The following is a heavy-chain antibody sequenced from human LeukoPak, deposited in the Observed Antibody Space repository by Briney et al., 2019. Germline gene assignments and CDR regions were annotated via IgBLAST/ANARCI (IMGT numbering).Heavy chain of an antibody. J-gene: IGHJ4*02. D-gene: IGHD6-13*01. CDR1: GGSISNTNW. CDR3: VRFSSSWSYFDC. Sequence: SGTLSLTCGVSGGSISNTNWWTWVRQPPGKGLEWIGEVNLQGSTNYNPSLKSRVTISVDTSKNQFSLKLSSVTAADTALYYCVRFSSSWSYFDCWGQGTLVTVSS. V-gene: IGHV4-4*02. CDR2: VNLQGST.